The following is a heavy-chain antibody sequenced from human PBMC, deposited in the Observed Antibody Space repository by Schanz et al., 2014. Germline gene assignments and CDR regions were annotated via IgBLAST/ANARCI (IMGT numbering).Heavy chain of an antibody. J-gene: IGHJ5*02. V-gene: IGHV1-8*01. CDR3: ARGAWWFDP. CDR1: GYIFTSYD. Sequence: QVQLVQSGAEVKKPGASVKVSCKASGYIFTSYDINWVRQTTGQGLEWMGRMNPNSGNTAYAQKFQGRVTMTRNTSITTAYMELSSLRSEDTAVYYCARGAWWFDPWGQGTLVTVSS. CDR2: MNPNSGNT.